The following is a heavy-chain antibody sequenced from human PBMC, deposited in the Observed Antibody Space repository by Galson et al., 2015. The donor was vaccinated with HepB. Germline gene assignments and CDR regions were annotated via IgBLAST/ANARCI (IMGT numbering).Heavy chain of an antibody. CDR3: AQFVEMATIPA. J-gene: IGHJ5*02. CDR2: IYWNDDK. CDR1: GFSLSTSGVG. V-gene: IGHV2-5*01. Sequence: PALVKPTQTLTLTCTFSGFSLSTSGVGVGWIRQPPGKALEWLALIYWNDDKRYSPSLKSRLTITKDTSKNQVVLTMTNMDPVDTATYYCAQFVEMATIPAWGQGTLVTVSS. D-gene: IGHD5-24*01.